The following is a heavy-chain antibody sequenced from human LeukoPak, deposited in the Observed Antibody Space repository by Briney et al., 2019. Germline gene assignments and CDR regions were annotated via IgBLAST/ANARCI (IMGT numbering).Heavy chain of an antibody. J-gene: IGHJ6*03. CDR1: GHTFTGYY. Sequence: ASVKVSCKASGHTFTGYYMHWVRQAPGQGLEWMGWINPNSGGTNYAQKFQGRVTMTRDTSISTAYMELSRLRSDDTAVYYCARDYYGSGYYYYYMDVWGKGTTVTISS. CDR3: ARDYYGSGYYYYYMDV. CDR2: INPNSGGT. D-gene: IGHD3-10*01. V-gene: IGHV1-2*02.